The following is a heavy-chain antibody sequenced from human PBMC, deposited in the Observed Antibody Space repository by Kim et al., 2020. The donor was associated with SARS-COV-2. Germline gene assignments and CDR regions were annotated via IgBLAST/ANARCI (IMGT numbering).Heavy chain of an antibody. CDR2: IKQDGSEK. CDR1: GFTPNSYW. CDR3: VRSRWMDV. J-gene: IGHJ6*02. Sequence: GGSLRLSCAASGFTPNSYWMYWVRLAPGKGLEWVANIKQDGSEKYNVDSVKGRFTISRDNAKNSLYLQMNSLRAEDTAVYYCVRSRWMDVWGQGTTVTVSS. V-gene: IGHV3-7*03.